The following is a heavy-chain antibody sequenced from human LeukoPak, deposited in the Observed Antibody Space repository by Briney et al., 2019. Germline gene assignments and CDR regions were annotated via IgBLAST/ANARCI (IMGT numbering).Heavy chain of an antibody. CDR3: ARGGSDGDY. CDR1: GFTFSNYW. Sequence: GGSLRLSCAASGFTFSNYWMHWVRQVPEKGLVWVSRVNPDGSSITYANSVKGRFASSRDNAKNTLYLQMNRLRVEDTAVYYCARGGSDGDYWGQGGLVTVSS. CDR2: VNPDGSSI. D-gene: IGHD3-16*01. V-gene: IGHV3-74*01. J-gene: IGHJ4*02.